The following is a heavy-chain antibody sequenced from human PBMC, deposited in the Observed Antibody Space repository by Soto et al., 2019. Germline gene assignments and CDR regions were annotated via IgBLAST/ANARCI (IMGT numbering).Heavy chain of an antibody. CDR2: TYYRSKWFN. D-gene: IGHD6-13*01. V-gene: IGHV6-1*01. J-gene: IGHJ5*02. Sequence: QVQLQQSGLGLVKPSQTLSLTCAISGDSVSSNSAAWAWIRQSPSRGLEFLGRTYYRSKWFNDYAISVKSRITINQDTSKHHFSLQLNSVTPEDTAVYYCAREVKQQLAYSWFDPWGQGTLGTVSS. CDR3: AREVKQQLAYSWFDP. CDR1: GDSVSSNSAA.